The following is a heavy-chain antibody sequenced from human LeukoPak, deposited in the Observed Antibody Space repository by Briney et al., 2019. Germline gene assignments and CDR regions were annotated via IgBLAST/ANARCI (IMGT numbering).Heavy chain of an antibody. CDR2: INPNCGGT. D-gene: IGHD3-16*01. CDR1: GYTFTGYY. Sequence: ASVKVSCKASGYTFTGYYMHWVRQAPGQGLEWMGWINPNCGGTNYAQKFQGRVTMTRDTSISTAYMELSRLRSDDTAVYYCARVGEPLGEQLNFDYWGQGTLVTVSS. CDR3: ARVGEPLGEQLNFDY. J-gene: IGHJ4*02. V-gene: IGHV1-2*02.